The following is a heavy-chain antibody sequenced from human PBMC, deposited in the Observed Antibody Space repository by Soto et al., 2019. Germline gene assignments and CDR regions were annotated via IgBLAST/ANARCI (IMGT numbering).Heavy chain of an antibody. D-gene: IGHD4-17*01. CDR3: ASSSYYGDYAYFDY. CDR1: GGTFSSYA. Sequence: SVKVSCKASGGTFSSYAISWVRQAPGQGLEWMGGIIPIFGTANYAQKFQGRVTITADESTSTAYMELSSLRSEDTAVYYCASSSYYGDYAYFDYWGQGTLVTVSS. CDR2: IIPIFGTA. J-gene: IGHJ4*02. V-gene: IGHV1-69*13.